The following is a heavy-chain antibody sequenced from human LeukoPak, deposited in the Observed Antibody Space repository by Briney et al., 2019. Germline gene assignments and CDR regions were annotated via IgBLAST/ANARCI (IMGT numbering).Heavy chain of an antibody. D-gene: IGHD3-10*01. CDR1: GFTFSSYA. CDR2: ISFDGSDK. Sequence: GGSLRLSCAAFGFTFSSYAMHWVRQAPGKGLEWVSVISFDGSDKYYADSVKGRFTISRDKSKNTLYLQMNSLRAEDTAVYYCARGLPTYYYGSGSYGGGEDYYYYYGMDVWGQGTTVTVSS. V-gene: IGHV3-30-3*01. CDR3: ARGLPTYYYGSGSYGGGEDYYYYYGMDV. J-gene: IGHJ6*02.